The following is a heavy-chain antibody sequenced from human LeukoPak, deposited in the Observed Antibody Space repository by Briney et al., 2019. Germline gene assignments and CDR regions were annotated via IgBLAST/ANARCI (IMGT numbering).Heavy chain of an antibody. CDR3: ARDSPRTGP. J-gene: IGHJ5*02. CDR1: GFIFTSYG. D-gene: IGHD1-1*01. Sequence: GGSLRLSCVASGFIFTSYGMHWVRQAPGMGLQWVALISSNGNNERYADSVKGRFSISRDNSKNTMYLRMNSLRAEDTAVYYCARDSPRTGPWGQGILVTVSS. V-gene: IGHV3-30*19. CDR2: ISSNGNNE.